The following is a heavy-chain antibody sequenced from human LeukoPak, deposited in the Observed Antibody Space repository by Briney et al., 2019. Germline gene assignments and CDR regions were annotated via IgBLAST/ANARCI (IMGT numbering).Heavy chain of an antibody. Sequence: TGGSLRLSCAGSGFTFSSYSMNWVRKAPGKGLEWVSYISSDSGTIYYADSVKGRFTISRDNAKNSLYLQMNSLRAEDTAVYYCAMVRGVIFDYWGQGALVTVSS. V-gene: IGHV3-48*04. J-gene: IGHJ4*02. CDR2: ISSDSGTI. CDR1: GFTFSSYS. CDR3: AMVRGVIFDY. D-gene: IGHD3-10*01.